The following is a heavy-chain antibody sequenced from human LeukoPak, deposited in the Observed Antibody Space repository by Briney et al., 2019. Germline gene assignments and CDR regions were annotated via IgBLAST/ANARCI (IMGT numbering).Heavy chain of an antibody. CDR1: GFTFSTYD. CDR3: ARDTGWSVVLGAFDI. Sequence: PGGSLRLSCAASGFTFSTYDMTWVRQAPGKGLEWVSAISGSGGTTYYADSVKGRFTISRDNSKDTLYLQMNSLRAEDTAMYYCARDTGWSVVLGAFDIWGQGTMVTVSS. D-gene: IGHD2-15*01. J-gene: IGHJ3*02. CDR2: ISGSGGTT. V-gene: IGHV3-23*01.